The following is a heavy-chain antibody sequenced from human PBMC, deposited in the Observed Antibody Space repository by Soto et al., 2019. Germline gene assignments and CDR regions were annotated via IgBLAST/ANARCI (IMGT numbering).Heavy chain of an antibody. CDR2: ISYDGINK. CDR3: ARFDYSV. V-gene: IGHV3-30-3*01. CDR1: GFSFSSYA. J-gene: IGHJ3*01. D-gene: IGHD4-4*01. Sequence: EGSLRLSCAASGFSFSSYAMHWVRQAPGKGLEWVAVISYDGINKDYADSVKGRFTISRANSKNTLFLQMSSLRAEDTAVYYCARFDYSVWGQGTMVTVSS.